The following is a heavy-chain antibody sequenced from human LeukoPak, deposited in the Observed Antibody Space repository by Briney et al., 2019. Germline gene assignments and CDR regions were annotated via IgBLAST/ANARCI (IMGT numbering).Heavy chain of an antibody. CDR3: ARTSGEQQLVYGMDV. CDR2: ISSSSSYI. D-gene: IGHD6-13*01. CDR1: GFTFSSYS. J-gene: IGHJ6*02. V-gene: IGHV3-21*01. Sequence: GGSLRLSCAASGFTFSSYSMNWVRQAPGKGLEWVSSISSSSSYIYYADSVKGRFTISRDNAKNSLYLQMNSLRAEDTAVYYCARTSGEQQLVYGMDVWGQGTTVTVSS.